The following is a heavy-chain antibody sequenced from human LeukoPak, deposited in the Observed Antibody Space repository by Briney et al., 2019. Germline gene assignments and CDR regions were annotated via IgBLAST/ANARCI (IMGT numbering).Heavy chain of an antibody. CDR1: GFTFSSYS. V-gene: IGHV3-21*01. J-gene: IGHJ6*03. CDR3: ARDYYDSSGYLYYYYYMDV. CDR2: ISSSSSYI. D-gene: IGHD3-22*01. Sequence: GGSLRLSCAASGFTFSSYSMNWVRQAPGKGLEWVSSISSSSSYIYYADSVKGRFTISRDNAKNSLYLQMNSLRAEDTAVYYGARDYYDSSGYLYYYYYMDVWGKGTTVTVSS.